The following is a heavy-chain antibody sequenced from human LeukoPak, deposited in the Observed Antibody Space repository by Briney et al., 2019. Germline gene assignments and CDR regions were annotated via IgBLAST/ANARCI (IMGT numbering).Heavy chain of an antibody. CDR1: GFTFSSYG. CDR3: AKDLSNYDFWSGCEANYYFDY. J-gene: IGHJ4*02. CDR2: IWYDGSNK. Sequence: GGSQRLSCAASGFTFSSYGMHWVRQAPGKGLEWVAVIWYDGSNKYYADSVKGRFTISRDNSKNTLYLQMNSLRAEDTAVYNCAKDLSNYDFWSGCEANYYFDYWGQGTLVTVSS. V-gene: IGHV3-33*06. D-gene: IGHD3-3*01.